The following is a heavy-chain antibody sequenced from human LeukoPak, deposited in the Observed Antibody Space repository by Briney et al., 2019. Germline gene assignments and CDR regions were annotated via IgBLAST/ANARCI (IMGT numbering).Heavy chain of an antibody. CDR1: GGSFSGYY. V-gene: IGHV4-34*01. CDR3: ARDPFVYDY. J-gene: IGHJ4*02. D-gene: IGHD3-3*02. Sequence: PSETLSLTCAVYGGSFSGYYWSWIRQTPGKGLEWIGEINHSGSTNYNPSLKSRVTISVDTSKNQFSLKLSSVTAADTAVYYCARDPFVYDYWGQGTLVTVSS. CDR2: INHSGST.